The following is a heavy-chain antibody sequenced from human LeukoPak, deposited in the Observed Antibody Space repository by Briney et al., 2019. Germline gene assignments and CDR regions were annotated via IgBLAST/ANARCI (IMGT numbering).Heavy chain of an antibody. CDR2: ITSDATNE. J-gene: IGHJ6*02. CDR3: AKDLTAYYYDSSGHYYYYGMDV. V-gene: IGHV3-30*18. CDR1: GFTFSSYG. D-gene: IGHD3-22*01. Sequence: GRSLRLSCAASGFTFSSYGMHWVRQGPGKGLEWVAFITSDATNEYYADSVKGRFTISRDNSKNTLYLQMNGLRAEDTAVYYCAKDLTAYYYDSSGHYYYYGMDVWGQGTTVTVSS.